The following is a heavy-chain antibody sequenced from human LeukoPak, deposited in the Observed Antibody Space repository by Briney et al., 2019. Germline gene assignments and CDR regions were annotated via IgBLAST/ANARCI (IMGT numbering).Heavy chain of an antibody. J-gene: IGHJ4*02. CDR1: GYTFTGFY. Sequence: ASVKVSCKASGYTFTGFYIHWVRQAPGQGLEWMGRIDPNSGDTNYAQKFQGRVTMTRDTSISTAYMELSRLRSDDTAVYYCARESMAFDYGGQGTLVTVSS. CDR2: IDPNSGDT. V-gene: IGHV1-2*06. D-gene: IGHD2-8*01. CDR3: ARESMAFDY.